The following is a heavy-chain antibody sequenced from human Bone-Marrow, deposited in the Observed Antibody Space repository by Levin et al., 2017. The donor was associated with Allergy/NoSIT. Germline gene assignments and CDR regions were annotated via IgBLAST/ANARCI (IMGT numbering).Heavy chain of an antibody. CDR3: VRDQRGNFYDTSGFDY. CDR2: ISPDGKTT. J-gene: IGHJ4*02. CDR1: GFTFSSYW. D-gene: IGHD3-22*01. V-gene: IGHV3-74*03. Sequence: ASVKVSCAASGFTFSSYWMHWVRQVPGKGLVWVSRISPDGKTTTDADSVKGRFTIYRDNAKNTLSLQMNSLRAEDTAVYYCVRDQRGNFYDTSGFDYWGQGAQVTVSS.